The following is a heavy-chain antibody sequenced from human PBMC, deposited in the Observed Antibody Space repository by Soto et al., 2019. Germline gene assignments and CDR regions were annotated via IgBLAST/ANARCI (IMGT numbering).Heavy chain of an antibody. Sequence: WGSLRLSCAASGFTFSSYWMHWVRQVPEKGLVWVSRISNDGSITNYADAVKGRFSIFRDNAQNTLFLQMNSLRAEDTAVYYCVRYPRTAGGSYRPDYRGQETLVTVSS. V-gene: IGHV3-74*01. CDR1: GFTFSSYW. CDR3: VRYPRTAGGSYRPDY. D-gene: IGHD3-16*02. J-gene: IGHJ4*02. CDR2: ISNDGSIT.